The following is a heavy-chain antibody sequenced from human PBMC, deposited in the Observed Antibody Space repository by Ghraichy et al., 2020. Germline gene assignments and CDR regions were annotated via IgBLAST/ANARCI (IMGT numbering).Heavy chain of an antibody. CDR1: GFTFSDYN. J-gene: IGHJ4*02. Sequence: GGSLRLSCAASGFTFSDYNMNWVRQAPGKGLEWVSSISSTSIYIRYTDSLRGRFTISRDNAKNSLYLHMSSLRAEDTAVYYCARGRGATPGYYFDYWGQGSLVPVSS. V-gene: IGHV3-21*01. D-gene: IGHD1-26*01. CDR3: ARGRGATPGYYFDY. CDR2: ISSTSIYI.